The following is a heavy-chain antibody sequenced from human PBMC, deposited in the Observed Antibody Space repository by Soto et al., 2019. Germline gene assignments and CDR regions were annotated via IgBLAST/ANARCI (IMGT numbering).Heavy chain of an antibody. CDR2: ISYDGSNQ. J-gene: IGHJ4*02. Sequence: PGGSLRLSCAASGFTFYTYAMHWVRQAPGKGLEWVAVISYDGSNQFYAGSVKGRFTVSRDNSKNTLYLQVNSLRNDDTAVYYCTRGLLTDFFDYWGQGALVTSPQ. CDR3: TRGLLTDFFDY. CDR1: GFTFYTYA. V-gene: IGHV3-30-3*01.